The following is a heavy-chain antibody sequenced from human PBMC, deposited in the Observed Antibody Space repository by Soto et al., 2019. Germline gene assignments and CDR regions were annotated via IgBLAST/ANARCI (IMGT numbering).Heavy chain of an antibody. CDR1: GFTFSSYS. Sequence: GGSLRLSCAVSGFTFSSYSMNWVRQAPGKGLEWVSYISSSSSTIYYADSVKGRFTISRDNAKNSLYLQMNSLRDEDTAVYYCATYYYDSSGPTYYYYYGMDVWGQGTTVTVSS. J-gene: IGHJ6*02. D-gene: IGHD3-22*01. V-gene: IGHV3-48*02. CDR3: ATYYYDSSGPTYYYYYGMDV. CDR2: ISSSSSTI.